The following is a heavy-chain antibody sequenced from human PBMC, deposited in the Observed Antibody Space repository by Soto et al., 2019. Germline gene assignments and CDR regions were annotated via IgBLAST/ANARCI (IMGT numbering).Heavy chain of an antibody. Sequence: PGGSLRLSCSASGLTFSSYSMNWVRQAPGKGLEWVSSISSSSSYIYYADSVKGRFTISRDNAKNSLYLQMNSLRAEDTAVYYCARTPHPAYYDFWSRYYSGWFDPWGQGTLVTVSS. D-gene: IGHD3-3*01. V-gene: IGHV3-21*01. CDR2: ISSSSSYI. CDR3: ARTPHPAYYDFWSRYYSGWFDP. J-gene: IGHJ5*02. CDR1: GLTFSSYS.